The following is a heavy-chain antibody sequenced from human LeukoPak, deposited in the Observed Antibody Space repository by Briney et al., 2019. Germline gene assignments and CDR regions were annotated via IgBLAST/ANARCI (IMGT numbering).Heavy chain of an antibody. D-gene: IGHD6-19*01. CDR1: GGSFSGYY. J-gene: IGHJ3*02. Sequence: NASETLSLTCAVYGGSFSGYYWSWIRQPPGKGLEWIGEINHSGSTNYNPSLKSRVTISVDTSKNQFSLKLSSVTAADTAVYYCASSSGETLDAFDIWGQGTVVTVSS. CDR3: ASSSGETLDAFDI. CDR2: INHSGST. V-gene: IGHV4-34*01.